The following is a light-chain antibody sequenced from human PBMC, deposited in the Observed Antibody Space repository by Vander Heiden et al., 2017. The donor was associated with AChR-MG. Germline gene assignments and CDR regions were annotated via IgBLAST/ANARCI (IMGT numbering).Light chain of an antibody. J-gene: IGLJ2*01. CDR3: CSYAGRFGEV. CDR2: DVS. V-gene: IGLV2-11*01. CDR1: SSDVGGYDY. Sequence: QSALPQPRSVSGSPGQPITISCTGTSSDVGGYDYVSWYQQHPGKAPRLLIFDVSKRPSGVPERFSGSKSGNTASLTISGLQADDEADYYCCSYAGRFGEVFGGGTTVTVL.